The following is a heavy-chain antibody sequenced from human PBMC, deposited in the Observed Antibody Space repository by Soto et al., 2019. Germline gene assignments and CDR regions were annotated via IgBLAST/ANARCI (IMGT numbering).Heavy chain of an antibody. CDR1: GYSFTSYW. Sequence: PGESLKISCKGSGYSFTSYWISWVRQMPGKGLEWMGRIDPSDSYTNYSPSFQGHVTISADKSISTAYLQWSSLKASDTAMYYCARSSLAVAGNYYYYGMDVWGQGTTVTVSS. D-gene: IGHD6-19*01. CDR3: ARSSLAVAGNYYYYGMDV. J-gene: IGHJ6*02. CDR2: IDPSDSYT. V-gene: IGHV5-10-1*01.